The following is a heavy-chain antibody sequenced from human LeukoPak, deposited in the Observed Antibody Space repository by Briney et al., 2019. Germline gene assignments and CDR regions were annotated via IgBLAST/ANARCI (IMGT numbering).Heavy chain of an antibody. J-gene: IGHJ5*02. CDR1: GFTFSSYA. CDR2: ISSNGGST. Sequence: PGGSLRLSCAASGFTFSSYAMHWVRQAPGKGLEYVSAISSNGGSTYYANSVKGRFTISRDNSKNTLYLQMGSLRAEGMAVYYCARGYCSSTSCYAGGISNWFDPWGQGTLVTVSS. CDR3: ARGYCSSTSCYAGGISNWFDP. D-gene: IGHD2-2*01. V-gene: IGHV3-64*01.